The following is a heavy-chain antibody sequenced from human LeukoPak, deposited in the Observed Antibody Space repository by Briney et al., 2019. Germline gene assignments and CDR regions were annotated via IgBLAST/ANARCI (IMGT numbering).Heavy chain of an antibody. Sequence: PGESLQISCQGSGYSFTTYWIGWVRQMPGKGLEWMGIIYPGDSDTRYSPSFQGQVTISADKSITTAYLQWSSLKASDSAMYYCARSKGCGGGTCYPDYWGQGTLVTVSS. CDR1: GYSFTTYW. CDR2: IYPGDSDT. J-gene: IGHJ4*02. V-gene: IGHV5-51*01. CDR3: ARSKGCGGGTCYPDY. D-gene: IGHD2-15*01.